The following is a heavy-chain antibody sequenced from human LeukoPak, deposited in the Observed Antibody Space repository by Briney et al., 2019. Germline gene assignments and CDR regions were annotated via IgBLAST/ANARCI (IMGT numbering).Heavy chain of an antibody. J-gene: IGHJ6*03. Sequence: SETLSLTCTVSGGSISSYYWSWIRQPAGKGLEWIGRIYTSGSTNYNPSLKSRVTMSVDTSKNQFSLKLSSVTAADTAVYYCARTTEGYCRGRSCYSYYYYMDVWGKGTTVTVSS. CDR2: IYTSGST. CDR1: GGSISSYY. V-gene: IGHV4-4*07. CDR3: ARTTEGYCRGRSCYSYYYYMDV. D-gene: IGHD2-15*01.